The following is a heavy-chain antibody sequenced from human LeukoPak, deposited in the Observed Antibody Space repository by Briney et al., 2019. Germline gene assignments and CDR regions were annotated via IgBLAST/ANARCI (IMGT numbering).Heavy chain of an antibody. V-gene: IGHV3-23*01. CDR2: ISASGGNT. CDR3: AKVGGSYRTFDY. Sequence: GGSLRLSCAASGITFSSYAMSWVRQAPGRGLEWVSAISASGGNTYYADPVKGRFTISRDNSKNTLYLQMNSLRADDTAVYYCAKVGGSYRTFDYWGQGTLVTVSS. CDR1: GITFSSYA. J-gene: IGHJ4*02. D-gene: IGHD1-26*01.